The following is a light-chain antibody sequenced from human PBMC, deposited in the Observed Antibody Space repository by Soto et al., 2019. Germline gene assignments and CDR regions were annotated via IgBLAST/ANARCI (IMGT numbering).Light chain of an antibody. CDR2: EVS. V-gene: IGLV2-8*01. CDR3: TSYAGTYSFFYV. Sequence: LTQPPSASGSPGQSVTISCTGTSSDVGAYNYVSWYQQLPGTAPKLIIYEVSKRPSGVPDRFSGSKSGNTASLTVSGLQAEDEADYYCTSYAGTYSFFYVFGTGTKVTVL. CDR1: SSDVGAYNY. J-gene: IGLJ1*01.